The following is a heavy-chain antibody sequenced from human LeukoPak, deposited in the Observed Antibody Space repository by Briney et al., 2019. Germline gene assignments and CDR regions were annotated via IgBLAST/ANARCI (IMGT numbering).Heavy chain of an antibody. Sequence: GGSLRLSCAASGFTFSSYAMHWVRQAPGKGLEWVAVISYDGSNKYYADSVKGRFTISRDNSKNTLYLQMNSRRAEDTAVYYCARDKMGATFDYWGQGTLVTVSS. CDR2: ISYDGSNK. J-gene: IGHJ4*02. V-gene: IGHV3-30-3*01. CDR3: ARDKMGATFDY. CDR1: GFTFSSYA. D-gene: IGHD1-26*01.